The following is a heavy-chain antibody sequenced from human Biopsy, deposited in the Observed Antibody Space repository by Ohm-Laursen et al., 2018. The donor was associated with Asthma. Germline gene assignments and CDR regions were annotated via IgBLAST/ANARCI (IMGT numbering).Heavy chain of an antibody. CDR2: ISWNSATI. V-gene: IGHV3-9*01. CDR1: GFKFDEYT. J-gene: IGHJ1*01. CDR3: ARTFHFWSPYHAEHYQL. Sequence: SLRLSCSASGFKFDEYTTHWVRQAPGKGLEWVSGISWNSATIGYADSVEGRFTISRDNAKNSLYLQMNSLRAEDTAVYYCARTFHFWSPYHAEHYQLWGQGTLVTVSS. D-gene: IGHD3-3*02.